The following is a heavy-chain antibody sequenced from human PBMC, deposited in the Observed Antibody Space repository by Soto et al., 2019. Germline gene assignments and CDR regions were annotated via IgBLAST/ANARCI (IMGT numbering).Heavy chain of an antibody. D-gene: IGHD3-3*01. J-gene: IGHJ6*02. CDR1: GDPINSYY. CDR3: TRDGGRYYAMDV. CDR2: IYYSGST. Sequence: PSETLSLTCTVSGDPINSYYWSWIRQPPGKGLEWIGNIYYSGSTKYNPSLKSRVTISVDTSKNQFFLKLSSVTAADTAVYYCTRDGGRYYAMDVWGQGTTVTV. V-gene: IGHV4-59*01.